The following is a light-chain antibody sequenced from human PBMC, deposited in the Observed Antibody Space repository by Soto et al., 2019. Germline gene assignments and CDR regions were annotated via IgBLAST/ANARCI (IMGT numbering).Light chain of an antibody. CDR2: DVS. Sequence: QSVLTQPHSVSGSPGQSVTISCTGTSSDVGGYNYVSWYQHHPGKAPKLIIYDVSERPSGVPDRFSGSKSGNTGNTASLTISGLQAEDEADYYCCSYAGSYTHVFGSGTKV. J-gene: IGLJ1*01. CDR3: CSYAGSYTHV. CDR1: SSDVGGYNY. V-gene: IGLV2-11*01.